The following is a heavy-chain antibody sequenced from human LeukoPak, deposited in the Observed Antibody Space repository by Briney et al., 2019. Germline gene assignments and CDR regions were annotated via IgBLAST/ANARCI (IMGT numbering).Heavy chain of an antibody. CDR1: GGSISSSSYY. CDR3: AEARVVGSFDY. Sequence: PSETLSLTCTVSGGSISSSSYYWGWIRQPPGKGLEWIGSIYYSGSTYYNPSLKSRVTISVDTSKNQFSLKLSSVTAADTAVYYCAEARVVGSFDYWGQGTLVTVSS. D-gene: IGHD3-3*01. CDR2: IYYSGST. V-gene: IGHV4-39*07. J-gene: IGHJ4*02.